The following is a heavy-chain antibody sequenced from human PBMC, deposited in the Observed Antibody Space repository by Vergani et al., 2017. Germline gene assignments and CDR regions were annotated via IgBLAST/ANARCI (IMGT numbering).Heavy chain of an antibody. Sequence: EVQLVQSGAEVKKPGESLKISCKGSGYSFTSYWIGWVRQMPGKGLEWMGIIYPADSDTRYSPSFPGQVTISADKSISTAYLPWSSLKASDTAMYYCARHRVYSYGDFDYWGPGTLVTVSS. J-gene: IGHJ4*02. D-gene: IGHD5-18*01. CDR1: GYSFTSYW. CDR3: ARHRVYSYGDFDY. V-gene: IGHV5-51*01. CDR2: IYPADSDT.